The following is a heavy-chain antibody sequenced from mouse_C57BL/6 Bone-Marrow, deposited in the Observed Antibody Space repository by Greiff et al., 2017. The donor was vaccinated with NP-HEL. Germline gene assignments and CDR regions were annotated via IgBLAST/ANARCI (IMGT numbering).Heavy chain of an antibody. CDR2: ILPGSGST. CDR3: ARAGGYYYGSSSAY. D-gene: IGHD1-1*01. J-gene: IGHJ3*01. V-gene: IGHV1-9*01. Sequence: QVQLKESGAELMKPGASVKLSCKATGYTFTGYWIAWVKQRPGHGLEWIGEILPGSGSTNYNEKFKGKATFTADTSSNTAYMQLSSLTTEDSAIYYCARAGGYYYGSSSAYWGQGTLVTVSA. CDR1: GYTFTGYW.